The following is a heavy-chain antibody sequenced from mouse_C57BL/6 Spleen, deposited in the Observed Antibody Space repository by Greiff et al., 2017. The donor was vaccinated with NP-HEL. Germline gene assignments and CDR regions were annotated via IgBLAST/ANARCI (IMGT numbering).Heavy chain of an antibody. CDR3: ARSGDYDKSFAY. Sequence: QVHVKQPGAELVKPGASVKLSCKASGYTFTSYWMQWVKQRPGQGLEWIGEIDPSDSYTNYNQKFKGKATLTVDTSSSTAYMQLSSLTSEDSAVYYCARSGDYDKSFAYWGQGTLVTVSA. CDR2: IDPSDSYT. V-gene: IGHV1-50*01. J-gene: IGHJ3*01. CDR1: GYTFTSYW. D-gene: IGHD2-4*01.